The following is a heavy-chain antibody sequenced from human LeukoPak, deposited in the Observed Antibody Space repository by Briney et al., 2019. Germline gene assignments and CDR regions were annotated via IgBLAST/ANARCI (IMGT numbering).Heavy chain of an antibody. V-gene: IGHV3-49*04. D-gene: IGHD6-13*01. Sequence: GGSLRLSCTASGFTFGDYAMSWVRQAPGKGLEWVGFIRSKAYVGTTEYAASVKGRFTISRDDSKSIAYLQMNSLKTEDTAVYYCTREPDFVYSSSWYMRYYFYYYMDVWGKGTTVTISS. J-gene: IGHJ6*03. CDR2: IRSKAYVGTT. CDR3: TREPDFVYSSSWYMRYYFYYYMDV. CDR1: GFTFGDYA.